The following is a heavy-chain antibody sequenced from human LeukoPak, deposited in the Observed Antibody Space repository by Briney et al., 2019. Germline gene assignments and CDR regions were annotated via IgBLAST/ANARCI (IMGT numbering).Heavy chain of an antibody. Sequence: PSETLSLTCTVSGGSISSYYWSWIRQPPGKGLEWIGYIYYSGSINYNPSLKSRVTISVDTSKNQFSLKLSSVTAADTAVYYCARDRAYFDYWGQGTLVTVSS. CDR3: ARDRAYFDY. CDR2: IYYSGSI. V-gene: IGHV4-59*01. J-gene: IGHJ4*02. CDR1: GGSISSYY.